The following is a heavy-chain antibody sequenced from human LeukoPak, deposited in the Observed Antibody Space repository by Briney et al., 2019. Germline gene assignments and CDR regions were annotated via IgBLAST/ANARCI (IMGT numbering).Heavy chain of an antibody. CDR1: GGSFSGYY. CDR2: INHSGST. Sequence: PSETLSLTCAVYGGSFSGYYWGWIRQPPGKGLEWIGEINHSGSTNYNPSLKSRVTISVDTSKNQFSLKLSSVTAADTAVYYCANLSYYYDSSGYGQSWGQGTLVTVSS. V-gene: IGHV4-34*01. J-gene: IGHJ4*02. CDR3: ANLSYYYDSSGYGQS. D-gene: IGHD3-22*01.